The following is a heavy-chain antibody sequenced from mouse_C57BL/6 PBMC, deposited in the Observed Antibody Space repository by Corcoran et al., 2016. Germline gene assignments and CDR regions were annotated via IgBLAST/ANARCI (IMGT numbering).Heavy chain of an antibody. D-gene: IGHD3-2*02. Sequence: QIQLVQSGPELKKPGETVKISCKASGYTFTTYGMSWVKQAPGKGLKWMGWINTYSGVPTYADDFKGRFAFSLETSASTAYLQINNLKNEDTATYVCARPEQLRFPWFAYWCQGTLVTVSA. V-gene: IGHV9-3*01. CDR2: INTYSGVP. J-gene: IGHJ3*01. CDR1: GYTFTTYG. CDR3: ARPEQLRFPWFAY.